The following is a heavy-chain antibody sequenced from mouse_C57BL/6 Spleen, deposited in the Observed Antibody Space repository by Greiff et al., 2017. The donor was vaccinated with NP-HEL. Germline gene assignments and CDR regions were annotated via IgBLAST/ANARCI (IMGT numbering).Heavy chain of an antibody. D-gene: IGHD2-13*01. CDR1: GYTFTDYE. J-gene: IGHJ2*01. V-gene: IGHV1-15*01. Sequence: QVQLQQSGAELVRPGASVTLSCKASGYTFTDYEMHWVKQTPVHGLEWIGAIDPETGGTAYNQKFKGKAILTADKSSSTAYMELRSLTSEDSAVYYCTRVVNRFDYWGQGTTLTVSS. CDR2: IDPETGGT. CDR3: TRVVNRFDY.